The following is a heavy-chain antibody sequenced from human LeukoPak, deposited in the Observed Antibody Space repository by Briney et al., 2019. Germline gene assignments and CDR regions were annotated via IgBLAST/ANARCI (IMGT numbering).Heavy chain of an antibody. J-gene: IGHJ5*02. CDR1: GYTFTSYG. CDR3: ARPLVATLLGSSWFDP. Sequence: GASVKVSCKAPGYTFTSYGISWVRQAPGQGLEWMGWISAYNGNTNYAQKLQGRVTMTTDTSTSTAYMELRSLRSDDTAVYYCARPLVATLLGSSWFDPWGQGTLVTVSS. D-gene: IGHD5-12*01. V-gene: IGHV1-18*01. CDR2: ISAYNGNT.